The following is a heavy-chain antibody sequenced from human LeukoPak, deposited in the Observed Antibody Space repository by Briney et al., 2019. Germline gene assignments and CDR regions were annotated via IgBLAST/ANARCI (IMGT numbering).Heavy chain of an antibody. V-gene: IGHV1-2*02. CDR1: GYTFTGYY. CDR2: INPNSGGT. D-gene: IGHD5-12*01. Sequence: ASVKVCCKASGYTFTGYYMYWVRQAPGQGLEWMGWINPNSGGTNYVQKFQGRVTLTRDTSISTAYMELSTLRSDDTAVYYCATARSGYDTWGQGTLVTVSS. CDR3: ATARSGYDT. J-gene: IGHJ5*02.